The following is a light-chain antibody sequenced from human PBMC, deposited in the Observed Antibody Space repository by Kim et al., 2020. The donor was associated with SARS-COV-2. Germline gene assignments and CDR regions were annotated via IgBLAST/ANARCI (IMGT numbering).Light chain of an antibody. V-gene: IGLV1-44*01. Sequence: QSVLTQPPSASGTPGPRVTISCSGSNSDIANNPVNWYQQLPGTAPKFLIYSNNQRPSGVPDRFSGSKYGTSASLSISGLQSEDEADYYCAAWDDRLNGWVFGGGTQLTVL. J-gene: IGLJ3*02. CDR2: SNN. CDR1: NSDIANNP. CDR3: AAWDDRLNGWV.